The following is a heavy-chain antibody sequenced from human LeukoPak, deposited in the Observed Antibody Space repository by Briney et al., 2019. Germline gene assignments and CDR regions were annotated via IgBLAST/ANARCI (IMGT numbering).Heavy chain of an antibody. V-gene: IGHV4-39*07. J-gene: IGHJ4*02. CDR2: IYYSGST. Sequence: SETLSLTCTVSGGSISSSSYYWGWIRQPPGKGLEWIGSIYYSGSTYYNPSLKSRVTMSVDTSKNQFSLKLSSVTAADTAVYYCARESPRGSSWPGVDYWGQGTLVTVSS. D-gene: IGHD6-13*01. CDR3: ARESPRGSSWPGVDY. CDR1: GGSISSSSYY.